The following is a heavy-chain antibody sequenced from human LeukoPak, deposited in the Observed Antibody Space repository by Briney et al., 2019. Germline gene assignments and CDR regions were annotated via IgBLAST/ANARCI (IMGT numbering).Heavy chain of an antibody. Sequence: ASVKVSCKASGYTFTSYDINWVRQATGQGLEWMGWMNPNSGNTGYAQKFQGRVTMTRNTSISTAYMELSSLRSEDTAVYYCAGGRSGSYFGAFDIWGQGTMVTVSS. CDR1: GYTFTSYD. D-gene: IGHD1-26*01. CDR2: MNPNSGNT. J-gene: IGHJ3*02. V-gene: IGHV1-8*01. CDR3: AGGRSGSYFGAFDI.